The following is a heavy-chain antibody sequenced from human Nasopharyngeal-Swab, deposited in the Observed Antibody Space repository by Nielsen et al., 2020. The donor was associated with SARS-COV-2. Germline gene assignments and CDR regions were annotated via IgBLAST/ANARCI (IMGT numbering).Heavy chain of an antibody. D-gene: IGHD3-16*02. CDR2: INPSGGST. CDR1: GYTFTSYY. J-gene: IGHJ4*02. Sequence: ASVKVSCKASGYTFTSYYMHWVRQAPGQELEWMGIINPSGGSTSYAQKFQGRVTMTRDTSTSTVYMELSSLRSEDTAVYYCAILNYDYVWGSYRKGDYWGQGTLVTVSS. V-gene: IGHV1-46*01. CDR3: AILNYDYVWGSYRKGDY.